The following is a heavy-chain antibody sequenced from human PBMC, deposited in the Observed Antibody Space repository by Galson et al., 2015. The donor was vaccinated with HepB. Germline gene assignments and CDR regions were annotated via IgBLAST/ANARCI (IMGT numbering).Heavy chain of an antibody. CDR3: ARDQFDSGYGIFDY. D-gene: IGHD5-12*01. V-gene: IGHV1-3*01. CDR1: GYTSTSYA. Sequence: SVKVSCKASGYTSTSYAMHWVRQAPGQRLEWMGWINAGNGNTKYSQKFQGRVTITRDTSASTAYMELSSLRSEDTAVYYCARDQFDSGYGIFDYWGQGTLVTVSS. CDR2: INAGNGNT. J-gene: IGHJ4*02.